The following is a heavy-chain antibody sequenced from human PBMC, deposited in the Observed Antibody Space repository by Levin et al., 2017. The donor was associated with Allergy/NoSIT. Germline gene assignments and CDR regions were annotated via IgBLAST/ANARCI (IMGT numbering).Heavy chain of an antibody. Sequence: GESLKISCVVSGFTFSTNAMSWVRQAPGKGLEWVSTISSSGSGTYYADSVKGRFTISRDNSKITLSLQMNSLTAEDTAIYYCARGPMYDHDSSSYYVKWYFDLWGRGTLVTVSS. CDR1: GFTFSTNA. D-gene: IGHD3-22*01. CDR3: ARGPMYDHDSSSYYVKWYFDL. CDR2: ISSSGSGT. J-gene: IGHJ2*01. V-gene: IGHV3-23*01.